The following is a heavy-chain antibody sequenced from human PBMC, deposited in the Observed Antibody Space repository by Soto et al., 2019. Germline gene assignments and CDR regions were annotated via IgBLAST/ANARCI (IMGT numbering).Heavy chain of an antibody. V-gene: IGHV4-59*01. CDR3: AREVGTDVGGLGFYDAFDI. J-gene: IGHJ3*02. CDR2: VYYSGNT. Sequence: SETLSLTCTISGGSISDYYWTWIRQTPGKGLEWIGYVYYSGNTNYNPSLKSRVSISVDMSKNQFSLELSSVTAADTAMYYCAREVGTDVGGLGFYDAFDIWGPGTKVTVSS. D-gene: IGHD5-18*01. CDR1: GGSISDYY.